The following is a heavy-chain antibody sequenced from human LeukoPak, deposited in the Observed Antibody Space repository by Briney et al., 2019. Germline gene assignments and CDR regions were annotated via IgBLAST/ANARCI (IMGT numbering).Heavy chain of an antibody. CDR2: IYYSGST. V-gene: IGHV4-39*07. J-gene: IGHJ4*02. CDR1: GGSISSSSYY. CDR3: ARGRDDYGDYGDFDY. Sequence: PSETLSLTCTVSGGSISSSSYYWGWIRQPPGKGLEWIGSIYYSGSTNYNPSLKSRVTISVDTSKNQFSLKLSSVTAADTAVYYCARGRDDYGDYGDFDYWGQGTLVTVSS. D-gene: IGHD4-17*01.